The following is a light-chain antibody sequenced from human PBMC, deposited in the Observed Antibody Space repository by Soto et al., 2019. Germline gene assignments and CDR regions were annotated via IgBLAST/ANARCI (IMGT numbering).Light chain of an antibody. CDR1: SSDVGGYNY. V-gene: IGLV2-11*01. J-gene: IGLJ2*01. CDR3: CSYAGSYTVV. Sequence: QSALTQPRSVSGSPGQSVTISCTGTSSDVGGYNYVSWYQQHTGKVPKLMIYDVTKRPSGVPDRFSASKSGNTASLTISGLQAGDEADYYCCSYAGSYTVVFGGGTKLTVL. CDR2: DVT.